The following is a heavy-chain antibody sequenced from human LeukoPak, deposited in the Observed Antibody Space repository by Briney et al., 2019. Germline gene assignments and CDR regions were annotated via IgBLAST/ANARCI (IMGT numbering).Heavy chain of an antibody. J-gene: IGHJ4*02. CDR1: GFTFSSYA. V-gene: IGHV3-30-3*01. CDR2: ISYDGSNK. Sequence: GGSLRLSCAASGFTFSSYAMHWVRQAPGKGLEWVAVISYDGSNKYYADSVKGRFTISRDNSKNTLYPQVNSLRAEDTAVYYCARAQTVAGTPIDYWGQGTLVTVSS. D-gene: IGHD6-19*01. CDR3: ARAQTVAGTPIDY.